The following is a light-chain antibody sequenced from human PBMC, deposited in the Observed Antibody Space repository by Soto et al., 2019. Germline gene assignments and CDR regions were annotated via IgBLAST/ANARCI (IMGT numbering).Light chain of an antibody. CDR3: QQYGSSPRT. Sequence: EIVLTQSPGTLSLSPGERGTLSCRASQSVSNNYLAWYQQEPGQAPRLLIYGASSRATGIPDRFSGSGSGTDFTLTISRLEPEDFAVYYCQQYGSSPRTFGQGTNLEIK. CDR2: GAS. CDR1: QSVSNNY. V-gene: IGKV3-20*01. J-gene: IGKJ2*01.